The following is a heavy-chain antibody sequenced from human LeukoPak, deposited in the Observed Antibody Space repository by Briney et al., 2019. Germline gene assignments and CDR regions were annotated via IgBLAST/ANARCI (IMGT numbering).Heavy chain of an antibody. J-gene: IGHJ4*02. CDR2: INHSGST. D-gene: IGHD3-10*01. CDR1: GGSFSGYY. V-gene: IGHV4-34*01. CDR3: ASNLVGPLWFGELLYHATYFDY. Sequence: SETLSLTCAVYGGSFSGYYWSWIRQPPGKGLEWIGEINHSGSTNYNPSLKSRVTISVDTSKNQCSLKLSSVTAADTAVYYCASNLVGPLWFGELLYHATYFDYWGQGTLVTVSS.